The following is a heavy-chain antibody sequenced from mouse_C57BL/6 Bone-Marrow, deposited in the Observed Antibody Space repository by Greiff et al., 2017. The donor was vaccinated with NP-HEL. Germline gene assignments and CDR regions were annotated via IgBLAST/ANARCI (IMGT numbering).Heavy chain of an antibody. CDR2: INPSNGGT. V-gene: IGHV1-53*01. D-gene: IGHD2-4*01. Sequence: QVQLLQPGTELVKPGASVKLSCKASGYTFTSYWMHWVKQRPGQGLEWIGTINPSNGGTNYNAKFKSKATLTVDKSSSTASMQLSSLTSEDSAVYYCAGRDYDYRYCCDYWGQGTTLTVSS. CDR1: GYTFTSYW. J-gene: IGHJ2*01. CDR3: AGRDYDYRYCCDY.